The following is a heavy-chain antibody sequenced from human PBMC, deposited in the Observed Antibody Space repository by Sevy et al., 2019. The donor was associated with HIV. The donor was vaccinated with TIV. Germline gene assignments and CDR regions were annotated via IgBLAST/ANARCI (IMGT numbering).Heavy chain of an antibody. CDR1: GFTFSSYE. CDR3: ARDLPPSATTVPHFDY. Sequence: GGSLRLSCTASGFTFSSYEMNWVRQAPGKGLEWVSYISNSGSTIHYSDPVKGRLTISRDNAKNSLYLQMNSLRAEDTAVYYCARDLPPSATTVPHFDYWGRGTLVTVSS. CDR2: ISNSGSTI. J-gene: IGHJ4*02. V-gene: IGHV3-48*03. D-gene: IGHD4-17*01.